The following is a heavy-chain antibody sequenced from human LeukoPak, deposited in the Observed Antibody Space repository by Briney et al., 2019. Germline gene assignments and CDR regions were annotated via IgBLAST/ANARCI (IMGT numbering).Heavy chain of an antibody. V-gene: IGHV3-48*01. Sequence: GGSLRLSCAASGFTFSSYSMNWVRQAPGKGLEWVSYISSSSSTIYYADSVKGRFTISRDNAKNSLYLQMNSLRAEDTAVYYCARESIVGASPLNYWGQGTLVTVSS. CDR1: GFTFSSYS. D-gene: IGHD1-26*01. CDR3: ARESIVGASPLNY. J-gene: IGHJ4*02. CDR2: ISSSSSTI.